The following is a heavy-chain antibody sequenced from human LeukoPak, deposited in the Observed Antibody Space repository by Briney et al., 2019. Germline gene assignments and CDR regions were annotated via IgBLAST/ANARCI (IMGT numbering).Heavy chain of an antibody. J-gene: IGHJ4*02. CDR2: IYHSGST. Sequence: SETLSLTCTVSGGSISSYYWSWIRQPPGKGLEWIGEIYHSGSTNYNPSLKSRVTISVDKSKNQFSLKLSSVTAADTAIYYCAVVTSHPRYFDHWGQGTLITVSS. D-gene: IGHD2-21*02. CDR3: AVVTSHPRYFDH. V-gene: IGHV4-59*01. CDR1: GGSISSYY.